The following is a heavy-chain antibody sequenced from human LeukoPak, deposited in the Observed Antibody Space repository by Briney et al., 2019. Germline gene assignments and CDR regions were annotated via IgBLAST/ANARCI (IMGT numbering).Heavy chain of an antibody. CDR1: GFTFSSYE. CDR2: ISSSGSTI. J-gene: IGHJ6*04. Sequence: PGGSLRLSCAASGFTFSSYEMNWVRQAPGKGLEWVSYISSSGSTIYYADSVKGRFTISRDNAKNSLYLQMNSLRAEDTAVYYFAELGISMIGGVWGKRTTVTIFS. D-gene: IGHD3-10*02. CDR3: AELGISMIGGV. V-gene: IGHV3-48*03.